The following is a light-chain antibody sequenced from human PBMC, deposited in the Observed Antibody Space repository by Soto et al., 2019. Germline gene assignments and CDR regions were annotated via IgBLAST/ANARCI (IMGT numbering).Light chain of an antibody. CDR2: GAS. CDR3: QQYGSSPRT. Sequence: EIVLAQSPVTLSLSPGERATLSCRASQSVSSSYLAWYQQKPGQAPRLLIYGASSRATAIPDRFSGSGSGTDFTLTISGLGPEDFAVYYCQQYGSSPRTFGQGTKVDIK. CDR1: QSVSSSY. V-gene: IGKV3-20*01. J-gene: IGKJ1*01.